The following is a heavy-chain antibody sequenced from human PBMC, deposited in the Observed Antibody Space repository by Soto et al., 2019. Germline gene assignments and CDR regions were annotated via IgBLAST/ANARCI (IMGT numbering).Heavy chain of an antibody. CDR2: MSSTTS. CDR3: AKRGGSGWGAYDI. Sequence: EVQLLESGGGLVQPGGSLRLSCAASGFTFTSYALNWVRQAPGKGLEWVSGMSSTTSYYADSVKGLFTISGDNSKSTLYLQMNSLRVDDTAVYYCAKRGGSGWGAYDIWGQGTMVTVSS. D-gene: IGHD6-19*01. V-gene: IGHV3-23*01. CDR1: GFTFTSYA. J-gene: IGHJ3*02.